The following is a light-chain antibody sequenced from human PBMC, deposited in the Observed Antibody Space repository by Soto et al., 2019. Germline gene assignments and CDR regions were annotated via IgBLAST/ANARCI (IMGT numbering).Light chain of an antibody. CDR2: DVS. Sequence: QLVLTQPASVSGSPGQSITISCTATTSDVGDYNYVSWYQQYPDKAPKLMIYDVSNRPSGVSNRFSGSKSGNTASLTISGLQAEDEADYYCSSYTSSRTHVVFGGGTKLTVL. V-gene: IGLV2-14*01. J-gene: IGLJ2*01. CDR3: SSYTSSRTHVV. CDR1: TSDVGDYNY.